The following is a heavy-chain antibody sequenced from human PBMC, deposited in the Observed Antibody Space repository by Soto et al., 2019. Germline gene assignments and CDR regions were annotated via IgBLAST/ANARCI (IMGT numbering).Heavy chain of an antibody. J-gene: IGHJ4*02. D-gene: IGHD3-16*01. CDR3: ARDRYVDLMWGKDDFEY. CDR2: ISDSGNNT. CDR1: VFTFSSYA. V-gene: IGHV3-23*01. Sequence: PGGSLRLSCASSVFTFSSYAMSWVRQSPGKWLEWVSTISDSGNNTYSVDSVKGRFTISRDNSKNTLYLQMNSLRAEDTAVYYCARDRYVDLMWGKDDFEYWGQGTLVIVS.